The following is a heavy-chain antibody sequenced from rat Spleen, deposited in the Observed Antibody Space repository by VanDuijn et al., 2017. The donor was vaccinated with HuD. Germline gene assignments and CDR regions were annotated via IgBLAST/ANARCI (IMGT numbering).Heavy chain of an antibody. V-gene: IGHV5-17*01. CDR3: ARRRWAAHYFDH. CDR2: IIYDGSST. J-gene: IGHJ2*01. CDR1: GFTFSDYA. D-gene: IGHD4-6*01. Sequence: EVQMVESGGGLVQPGRSLKLSCAASGFTFSDYAMAWVRQAPKKGLEWVATIIYDGSSTYYRDSVKGRFTVSSNNAETTLYLQMDSLRSEDTATYYCARRRWAAHYFDHWGQGVMVTVSS.